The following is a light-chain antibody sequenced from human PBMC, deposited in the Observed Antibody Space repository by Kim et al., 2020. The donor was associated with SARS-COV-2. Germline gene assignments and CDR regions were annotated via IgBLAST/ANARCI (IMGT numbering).Light chain of an antibody. Sequence: QSITISCTGTSSDVGNYNLVSWYQQHLGKAPKLMIYEVTKRPSGVSNRFSGSKSGNTASLTISGLQPEDEANYYCCSYAGSSTSYAFGSGTKVTVL. CDR3: CSYAGSSTSYA. J-gene: IGLJ1*01. CDR2: EVT. V-gene: IGLV2-23*02. CDR1: SSDVGNYNL.